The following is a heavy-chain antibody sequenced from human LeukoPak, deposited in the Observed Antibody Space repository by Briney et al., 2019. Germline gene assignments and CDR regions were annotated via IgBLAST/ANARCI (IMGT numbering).Heavy chain of an antibody. CDR3: ARKLRLGGNWFDP. CDR2: IIPISGTT. V-gene: IGHV1-69*13. CDR1: GGTFTSYA. D-gene: IGHD1-26*01. J-gene: IGHJ5*02. Sequence: SVKVSCKTSGGTFTSYAITWVRQAPGQGLEWMGKIIPISGTTNYAQKFQGRVTFTADESTSTAYMELSSLRSEDTALYYCARKLRLGGNWFDPWGQGTLVTVSP.